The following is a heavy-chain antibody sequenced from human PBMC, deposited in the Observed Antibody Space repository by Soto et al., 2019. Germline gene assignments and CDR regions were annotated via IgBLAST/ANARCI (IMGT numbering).Heavy chain of an antibody. J-gene: IGHJ5*02. D-gene: IGHD3-16*02. Sequence: QVQLVQSGAELKKPGASVKVSCATSGYTFTSNSITWVRQAPGQGLEWMGCISAYNGETSYAEKFQGRLTMTTDTSTSTAYMELMSLSSDATAVYYCARVWGSYRAPSGGAGFDPWGQGTLVTVSS. CDR3: ARVWGSYRAPSGGAGFDP. CDR1: GYTFTSNS. V-gene: IGHV1-18*04. CDR2: ISAYNGET.